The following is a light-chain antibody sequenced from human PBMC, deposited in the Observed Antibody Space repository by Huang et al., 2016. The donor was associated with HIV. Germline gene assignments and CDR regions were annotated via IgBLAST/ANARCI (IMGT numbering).Light chain of an antibody. Sequence: VLTRSPATLFVSPGERATLSCRASQSVSINLAWYQQKPGQVPRLLIYGASTRATAIPAGCSGSGCGTEFTLTISGLQSEDFAVYYCLQGFTFGQGTKVDIK. CDR2: GAS. V-gene: IGKV3-15*01. CDR3: LQGFT. CDR1: QSVSIN. J-gene: IGKJ2*01.